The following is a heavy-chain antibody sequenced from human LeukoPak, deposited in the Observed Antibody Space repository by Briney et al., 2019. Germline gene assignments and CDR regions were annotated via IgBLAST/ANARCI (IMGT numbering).Heavy chain of an antibody. V-gene: IGHV3-23*01. D-gene: IGHD6-6*01. CDR3: ARGLSGYASSLGY. CDR2: ISGSGGST. Sequence: GGSLRLSCAASGFTFSSYGMSWVRQAPGKGLDWVSAISGSGGSTYYADSVKGRFTISRDNSKNTLYLQMNSLRAEDTAVYYCARGLSGYASSLGYWGQGTLVTVSA. J-gene: IGHJ4*02. CDR1: GFTFSSYG.